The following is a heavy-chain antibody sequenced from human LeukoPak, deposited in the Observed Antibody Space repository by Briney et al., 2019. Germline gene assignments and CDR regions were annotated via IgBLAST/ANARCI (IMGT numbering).Heavy chain of an antibody. D-gene: IGHD6-6*01. J-gene: IGHJ5*02. V-gene: IGHV1-2*02. CDR3: ARGIEYSRSSSRFDP. CDR1: GYTFTGYY. CDR2: INPNSGGT. Sequence: ASVKVSCKASGYTFTGYYIHWVRQAPGQGLEWMGWINPNSGGTNYAQKFQGRVTMTRDTSISTAYMELSRLRSDDTAVYYCARGIEYSRSSSRFDPWGQGTLVTVPS.